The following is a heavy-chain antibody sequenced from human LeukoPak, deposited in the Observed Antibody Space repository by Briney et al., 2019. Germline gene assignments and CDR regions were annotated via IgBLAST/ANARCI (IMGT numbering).Heavy chain of an antibody. CDR2: IKEDGSEK. CDR3: GRAPGPHAFDI. Sequence: TGGSLRLSCAASGFTFSSYFMSWVRQAPGKGLEWVANIKEDGSEKNYVDSVRGRFTISRDNTKNSLYLEMNSLRAEQTALYFFGRAPGPHAFDIWGQGTMVTVSS. V-gene: IGHV3-7*01. J-gene: IGHJ3*02. CDR1: GFTFSSYF.